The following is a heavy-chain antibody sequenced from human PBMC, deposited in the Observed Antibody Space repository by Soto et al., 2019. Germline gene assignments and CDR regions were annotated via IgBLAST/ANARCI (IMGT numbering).Heavy chain of an antibody. Sequence: LRLSCAASGFTFSDYYMTWIRQAPGRGLEWVSYISSSGNSIYYADSVRGRFTVSRDNAKNSLFLQMNSLRAEDTAVYYCARRAAAGRSFDYWGLGTLVTVSS. J-gene: IGHJ4*02. V-gene: IGHV3-11*01. CDR2: ISSSGNSI. CDR1: GFTFSDYY. CDR3: ARRAAAGRSFDY. D-gene: IGHD6-13*01.